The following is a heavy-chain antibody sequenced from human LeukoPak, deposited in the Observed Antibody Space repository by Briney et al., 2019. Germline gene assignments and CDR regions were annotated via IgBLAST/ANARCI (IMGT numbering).Heavy chain of an antibody. CDR3: ARLVVTALHDAFDI. Sequence: SETLSLTCTVSGGSMSSYYWSWIRQAPGKGLEWIGEINHSGNTNYNPSLKSRVTISLDTSKNQFSLKLNSVTAADTPVYYCARLVVTALHDAFDIWGQGTMVTVSS. V-gene: IGHV4-34*01. CDR2: INHSGNT. J-gene: IGHJ3*02. D-gene: IGHD2-21*02. CDR1: GGSMSSYY.